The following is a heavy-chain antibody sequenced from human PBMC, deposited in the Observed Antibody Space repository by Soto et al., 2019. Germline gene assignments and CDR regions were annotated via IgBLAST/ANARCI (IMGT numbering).Heavy chain of an antibody. D-gene: IGHD6-6*01. CDR3: AKRSSSSTFDY. J-gene: IGHJ4*02. Sequence: VQLLESGGGLVQPGESLRLSCAASGFTFSSCAMSWVRQAPGKGLEWVSVISGSDDSTYYADSVKGRFTISRDNSKNTLYLQMNSLRAEDTAVYHCAKRSSSSTFDYWGQGTLVTVSS. CDR2: ISGSDDST. V-gene: IGHV3-23*01. CDR1: GFTFSSCA.